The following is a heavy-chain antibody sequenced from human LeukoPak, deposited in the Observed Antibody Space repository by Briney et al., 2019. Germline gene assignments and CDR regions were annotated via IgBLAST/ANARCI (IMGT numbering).Heavy chain of an antibody. Sequence: ASVKVSCKASGYTFTNYDINWVRQATGQGLEWMGWMGSNSGDTGYAQKFQGRVTMTRDTFISTGYMELNNVRSEDTAVYYCVRGPPNWGFDYWGQGTLVTVSS. CDR1: GYTFTNYD. J-gene: IGHJ4*02. CDR2: MGSNSGDT. CDR3: VRGPPNWGFDY. V-gene: IGHV1-8*01. D-gene: IGHD7-27*01.